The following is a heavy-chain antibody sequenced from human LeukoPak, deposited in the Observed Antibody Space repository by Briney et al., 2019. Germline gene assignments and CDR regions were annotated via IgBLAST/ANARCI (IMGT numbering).Heavy chain of an antibody. D-gene: IGHD5-12*01. J-gene: IGHJ3*02. V-gene: IGHV4-61*02. CDR1: GGSISSGSYC. CDR3: ARGPSGLRSPFNT. Sequence: SQTLSLTCTVSGGSISSGSYCWSWIRQPAGRGLEWIGRIYTSGSTNYNPSLKSRVTISVDTSKNQFSLKLSSVTAADTAVYYCARGPSGLRSPFNTWGQGTTVTVSS. CDR2: IYTSGST.